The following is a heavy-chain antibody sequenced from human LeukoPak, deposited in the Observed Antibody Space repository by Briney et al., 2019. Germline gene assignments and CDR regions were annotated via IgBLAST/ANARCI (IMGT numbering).Heavy chain of an antibody. D-gene: IGHD6-13*01. Sequence: GGSLRLSCAASGFTFSSYWMHWVRQAPGKGLVWVSRINTDGSSTSYADSVKGRFTISRDNAKNTLYLQMNSLRAEDTAVYYCARDGRTWAAAPCLDYWGQGTLVTVSS. V-gene: IGHV3-74*01. CDR3: ARDGRTWAAAPCLDY. CDR2: INTDGSST. CDR1: GFTFSSYW. J-gene: IGHJ4*02.